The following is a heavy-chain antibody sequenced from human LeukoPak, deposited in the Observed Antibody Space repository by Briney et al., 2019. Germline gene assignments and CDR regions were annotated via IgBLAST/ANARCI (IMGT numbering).Heavy chain of an antibody. CDR3: ARDLGSGYSYEDYYGMDV. V-gene: IGHV4-4*07. D-gene: IGHD5-18*01. Sequence: PSETLSLTCTVSGGSISSYYWSWIRQPAGKGLEWIGRIYTSGSTNYNPSLKSRVTMSVDTSKNQFSLKLSSVTAADTAVYYCARDLGSGYSYEDYYGMDVWGQGTTVTVSS. J-gene: IGHJ6*02. CDR2: IYTSGST. CDR1: GGSISSYY.